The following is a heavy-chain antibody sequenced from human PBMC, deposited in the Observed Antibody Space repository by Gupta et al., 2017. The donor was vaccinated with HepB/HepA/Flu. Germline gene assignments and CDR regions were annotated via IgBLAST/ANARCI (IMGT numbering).Heavy chain of an antibody. CDR3: ARDSLVSGWLPNWFDP. J-gene: IGHJ5*02. D-gene: IGHD6-19*01. CDR1: GFTFSSYS. CDR2: ISSSSSYI. V-gene: IGHV3-21*01. Sequence: EVQLVESGGGLVKPGGSLRLSCAASGFTFSSYSMNWVRQAPGKGLEWVSSISSSSSYIYYADSVKGRFTISRDNAKNSLYLQMNSLRAEDTAVYYCARDSLVSGWLPNWFDPWGQGTLVTVSS.